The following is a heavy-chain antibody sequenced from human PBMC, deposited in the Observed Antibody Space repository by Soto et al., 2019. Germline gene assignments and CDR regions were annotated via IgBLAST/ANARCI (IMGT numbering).Heavy chain of an antibody. Sequence: QVQLVESGGGVVQPERSLRLSCAASAFTFDSYAMHWVRQAPGKGLEWVAIISYDGRNKYYADSVKGRFTISRDNFKTTLYLQMNSLRAEDTAVYYCARDFSYGTVDYYGMDVWGQGTTVTVSS. D-gene: IGHD3-10*01. CDR2: ISYDGRNK. CDR3: ARDFSYGTVDYYGMDV. V-gene: IGHV3-30*04. J-gene: IGHJ6*02. CDR1: AFTFDSYA.